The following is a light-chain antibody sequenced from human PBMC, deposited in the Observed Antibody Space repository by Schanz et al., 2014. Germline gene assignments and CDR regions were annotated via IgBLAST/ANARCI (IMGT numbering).Light chain of an antibody. CDR3: QQRSDWPLT. J-gene: IGKJ1*01. V-gene: IGKV3-11*01. CDR2: GAS. CDR1: QSVGTY. Sequence: EIVLTQSPATLSLSPGERATLSCRVSQSVGTYLAWYQQKPGQAPGLLIIGASTRATGIPARFSGSGSGTEFTLTISSLEPEDFAVYYCQQRSDWPLTFGPGAKVEIK.